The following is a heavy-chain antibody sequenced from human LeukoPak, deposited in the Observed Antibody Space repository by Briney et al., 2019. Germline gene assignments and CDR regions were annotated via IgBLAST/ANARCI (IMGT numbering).Heavy chain of an antibody. J-gene: IGHJ3*02. V-gene: IGHV1-18*01. CDR1: GYTFTSYG. CDR3: ARVLYYDSYDQARGPLDAFDI. D-gene: IGHD3-22*01. CDR2: ISAYNGNT. Sequence: ASVKVSCKASGYTFTSYGISWVRQAPGQGLEWMGWISAYNGNTNYAQKLQGRVTMTTDTSTSTAYMELRSLRSDDTAVYYCARVLYYDSYDQARGPLDAFDIWGQGTMVTVSS.